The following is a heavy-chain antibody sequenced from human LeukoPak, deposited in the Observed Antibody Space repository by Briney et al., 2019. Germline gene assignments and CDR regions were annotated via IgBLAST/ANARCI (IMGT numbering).Heavy chain of an antibody. CDR2: IYPADPDV. D-gene: IGHD1/OR15-1a*01. CDR3: GRHMNNLQLWLDY. J-gene: IGHJ4*02. CDR1: GYDFSTHW. Sequence: GESLKISCKTSGYDFSTHWIGWVRQVPGKGLEWMGVIYPADPDVRYSPSFQGQVTISADKSTATAYLHLSDLKASDTAIYYCGRHMNNLQLWLDYWGQGTVVTVSS. V-gene: IGHV5-51*01.